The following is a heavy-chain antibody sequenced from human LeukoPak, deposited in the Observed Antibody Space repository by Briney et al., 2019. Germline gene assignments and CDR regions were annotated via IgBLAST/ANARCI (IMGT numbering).Heavy chain of an antibody. CDR1: GYTFTSYY. CDR2: INPSGGST. CDR3: ARDGVLTTVTTGRNWFDP. Sequence: ASVKVSCKASGYTFTSYYMHWVRQAPGQGLEWMGIINPSGGSTSYAQKFQGRVTMTRDMSTSTVYRELSSLRSEDTAVYYCARDGVLTTVTTGRNWFDPWGQGTLVTVSS. D-gene: IGHD4-17*01. J-gene: IGHJ5*02. V-gene: IGHV1-46*01.